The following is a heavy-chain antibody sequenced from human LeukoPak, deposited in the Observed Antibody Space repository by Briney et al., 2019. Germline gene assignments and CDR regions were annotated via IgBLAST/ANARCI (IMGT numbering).Heavy chain of an antibody. J-gene: IGHJ4*02. CDR2: ISGSSRYK. Sequence: GGSLRLSCAASGFTFSDYYMIWIRQAPGKGLEWISYISGSSRYKNYADSVKGRFTFSRDNSRNTLYLQMNSLRAEDTAIFYCAKEGSSGFIDSWGRGTLVTVSS. V-gene: IGHV3-11*05. D-gene: IGHD6-19*01. CDR3: AKEGSSGFIDS. CDR1: GFTFSDYY.